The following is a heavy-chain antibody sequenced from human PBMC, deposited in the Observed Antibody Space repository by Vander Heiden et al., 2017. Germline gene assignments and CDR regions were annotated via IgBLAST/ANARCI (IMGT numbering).Heavy chain of an antibody. D-gene: IGHD3-10*01. CDR1: GGTVSRYG. J-gene: IGHJ3*02. V-gene: IGHV1-69*01. Sequence: HVQLVQSGSEVQKPWSSVELSCPSSGGTVSRYGSSWVGQAPGQGLEGMGGIINILGTANYAQKFQGRVTITADESTSTDYMELSSLRSEDTAVYYCAREGVHDAFDIWGQGTMVTVSS. CDR2: IINILGTA. CDR3: AREGVHDAFDI.